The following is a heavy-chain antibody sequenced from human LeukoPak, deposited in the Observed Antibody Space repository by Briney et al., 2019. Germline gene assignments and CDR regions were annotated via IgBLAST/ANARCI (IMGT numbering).Heavy chain of an antibody. D-gene: IGHD4-17*01. CDR1: GFTFSSYS. Sequence: GGSLRLSCAASGFTFSSYSMNWVRQAPGKGLEWLSFITSSSRTIYYTDSVRGRLTISRDNGKNSLYLQMNSLRAEDSAVYYCARDVGVYGDYAILGYWGQGTLVTVSS. J-gene: IGHJ4*02. V-gene: IGHV3-48*01. CDR2: ITSSSRTI. CDR3: ARDVGVYGDYAILGY.